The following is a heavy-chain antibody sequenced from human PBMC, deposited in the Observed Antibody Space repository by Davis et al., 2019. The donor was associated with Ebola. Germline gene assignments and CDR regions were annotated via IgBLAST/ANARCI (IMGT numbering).Heavy chain of an antibody. V-gene: IGHV4-59*01. Sequence: PSESLSLTCTVSGGSISSYYWSWIRQPPGKGLEWIGYIYYSGSTYYNPSLKSRVTISVDTSKNQFSLKLSSVTAADTAVYYCARESMIGPFDPWGQGTLVTVSS. CDR2: IYYSGST. CDR3: ARESMIGPFDP. CDR1: GGSISSYY. J-gene: IGHJ5*02. D-gene: IGHD3-10*02.